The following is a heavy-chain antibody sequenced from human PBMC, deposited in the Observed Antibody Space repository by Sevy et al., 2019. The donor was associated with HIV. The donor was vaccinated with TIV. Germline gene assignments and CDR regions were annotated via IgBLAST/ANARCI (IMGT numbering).Heavy chain of an antibody. CDR2: ISGSGDPT. J-gene: IGHJ4*02. V-gene: IGHV3-48*02. Sequence: GGSLRLSCVVSGFMFTNFGMNWVRQVPGKGLEWVAYISGSGDPTKYAESVKGRFTVSRDNDQNALFLQMNSLGDDDTGVYFCARDGTRLQYWGQGTLVTVSS. CDR1: GFMFTNFG. CDR3: ARDGTRLQY. D-gene: IGHD2-21*02.